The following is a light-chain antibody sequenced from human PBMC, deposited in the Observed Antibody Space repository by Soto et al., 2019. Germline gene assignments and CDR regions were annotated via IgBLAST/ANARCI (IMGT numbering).Light chain of an antibody. V-gene: IGKV1-33*01. CDR1: QAISSY. CDR2: DAT. Sequence: IQLTQSPSSLSASVGDRVTITCRASQAISSYLAWYQQKPGKAPKLLIFDATNLETGVPSRFSGGGSRTHFSFTISSLQPEDFATYYCHQYDSLPPTFGQGTRLEIK. J-gene: IGKJ5*01. CDR3: HQYDSLPPT.